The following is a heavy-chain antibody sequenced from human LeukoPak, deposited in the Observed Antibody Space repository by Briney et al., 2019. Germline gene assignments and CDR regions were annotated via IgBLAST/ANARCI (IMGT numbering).Heavy chain of an antibody. D-gene: IGHD6-13*01. CDR2: IGSRGTYI. J-gene: IGHJ4*02. CDR3: ARDRSSSWYSD. CDR1: GFPFSNYR. V-gene: IGHV3-21*01. Sequence: GGSLRLPCAASGFPFSNYRMNWVRRAPGKGLEWVSSIGSRGTYIYYADSVKGRFTISRDSANNSVYLQMNSLRAEDTAVYYCARDRSSSWYSDWGQGTLVTVSS.